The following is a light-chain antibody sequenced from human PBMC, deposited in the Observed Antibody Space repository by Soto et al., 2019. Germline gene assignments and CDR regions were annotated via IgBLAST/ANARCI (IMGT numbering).Light chain of an antibody. CDR3: SSYAGNNNYV. J-gene: IGLJ1*01. Sequence: QSVLTQPPSASGSPGQSVTISCTGSNNDVGRYSHVSWYRQHPGKAPKLLIYEVYKRPSGVPDRFSGSKSDNTASLTVSGLQTEDEADYYCSSYAGNNNYVFGIGTKVTVL. CDR2: EVY. V-gene: IGLV2-8*01. CDR1: NNDVGRYSH.